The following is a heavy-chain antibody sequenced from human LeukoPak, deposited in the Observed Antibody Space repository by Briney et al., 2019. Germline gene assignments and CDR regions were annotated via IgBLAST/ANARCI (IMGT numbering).Heavy chain of an antibody. V-gene: IGHV1-2*02. D-gene: IGHD1-26*01. CDR1: GYTFTGYY. CDR3: ARGFRVGATAPLYY. CDR2: INPKRGDT. Sequence: ASVKVSCKASGYTFTGYYLHWVRQAPGQGLEWMGWINPKRGDTIYAQKFQGRVTMTRDTSISTAYMELSRLRSDDTAVYYCARGFRVGATAPLYYWGQGTLVTVSS. J-gene: IGHJ4*02.